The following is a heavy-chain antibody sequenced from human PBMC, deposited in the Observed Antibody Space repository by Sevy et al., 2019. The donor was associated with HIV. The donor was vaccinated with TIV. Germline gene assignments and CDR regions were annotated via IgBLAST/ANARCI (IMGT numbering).Heavy chain of an antibody. CDR2: IYYGGTS. V-gene: IGHV4-39*01. J-gene: IGHJ4*02. CDR1: GGSISSGTYY. Sequence: SETLSLTCTVSGGSISSGTYYWGWIRQPPGKGLEWIGNIYYGGTSYYNPSLKSRVTISVDTSKNQFSLNLRSVTAADTAVFYCARGGGNSEWGYYFDFWGQGTMVTVSS. CDR3: ARGGGNSEWGYYFDF. D-gene: IGHD2-21*02.